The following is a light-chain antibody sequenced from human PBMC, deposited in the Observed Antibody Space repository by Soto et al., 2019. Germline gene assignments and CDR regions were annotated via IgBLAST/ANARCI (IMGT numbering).Light chain of an antibody. CDR1: QSVSSSY. CDR2: GAS. CDR3: QQYGSSPET. J-gene: IGKJ1*01. Sequence: EVVLTQSPGTLSLSPGERASLSCRASQSVSSSYLAWYQQKPGQAPRLLIYGASSRATGIPDRFSGSGSGTDFTLTISRLEPEYFGVYYCQQYGSSPETFGQGTKLEIK. V-gene: IGKV3-20*01.